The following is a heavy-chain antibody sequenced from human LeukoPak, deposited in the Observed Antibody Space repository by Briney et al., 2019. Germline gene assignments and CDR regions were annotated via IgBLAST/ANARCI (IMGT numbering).Heavy chain of an antibody. CDR1: GFTSSDYY. V-gene: IGHV3-11*04. CDR2: ISSSGSTI. CDR3: GRGSRFGVVGRDAFDI. J-gene: IGHJ3*02. Sequence: GGSLRLSCAASGFTSSDYYMSWIRQAPGKGLEWVSYISSSGSTIYYADSVKGRFTISRDNAKNSLYLQMNSLRAEDTAVYYCGRGSRFGVVGRDAFDIWGQGTVVTVS. D-gene: IGHD3-3*01.